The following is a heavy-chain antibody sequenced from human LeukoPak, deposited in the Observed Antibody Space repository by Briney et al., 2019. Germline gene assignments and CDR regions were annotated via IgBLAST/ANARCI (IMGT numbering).Heavy chain of an antibody. D-gene: IGHD3-10*01. V-gene: IGHV3-9*01. J-gene: IGHJ4*02. CDR1: GFTFDDYA. CDR2: ISWNSGSI. CDR3: ARPFGQLSSSYFDY. Sequence: GGSLRLSCAASGFTFDDYAMHWVRQAPGKGLEWVSGISWNSGSIGYADSVKGRFTISRDNAKNSLYLQMNSLRADDTALYYCARPFGQLSSSYFDYWGQGTLVTVSS.